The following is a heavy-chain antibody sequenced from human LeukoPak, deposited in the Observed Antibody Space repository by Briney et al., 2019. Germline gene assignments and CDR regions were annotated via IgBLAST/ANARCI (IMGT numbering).Heavy chain of an antibody. D-gene: IGHD6-13*01. V-gene: IGHV3-33*01. CDR2: IWYDGSNK. J-gene: IGHJ4*02. CDR1: TFTFCSFD. CDR3: ARDARYSSSWYYFDY. Sequence: SWVSMTLSCAASTFTFCSFDMLWLPQAPGRGRVWLIDIWYDGSNKYYAVSVKVRFTISRNNSKNTLYLQMNSLIAEDTAVNYCARDARYSSSWYYFDYWGQGTLVTVSS.